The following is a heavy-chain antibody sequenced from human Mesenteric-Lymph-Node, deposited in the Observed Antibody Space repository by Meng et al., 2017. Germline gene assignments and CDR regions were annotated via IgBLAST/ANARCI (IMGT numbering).Heavy chain of an antibody. CDR2: INWNGGST. D-gene: IGHD6-13*01. V-gene: IGHV3-20*04. CDR3: ARVQADYSSSWSPWFAYYYYGMDV. J-gene: IGHJ6*02. Sequence: GESLKISCAASGFTFDDYGMSWARQAPGKGLEWVSGINWNGGSTGYADSVKGRFTISRDNAKNSLYLQMNSLRAEDTALYYCARVQADYSSSWSPWFAYYYYGMDVWGQGTTVTVSS. CDR1: GFTFDDYG.